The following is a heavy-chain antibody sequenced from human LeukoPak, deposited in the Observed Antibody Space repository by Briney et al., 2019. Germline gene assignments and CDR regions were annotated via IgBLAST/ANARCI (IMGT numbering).Heavy chain of an antibody. J-gene: IGHJ3*02. V-gene: IGHV4-59*01. D-gene: IGHD6-13*01. CDR1: GGPISSYY. CDR2: VSYRGTT. Sequence: SETLSLTCTVFGGPISSYYWNWIRQPPRKGLEWIGYVSYRGTTNYNPSLKSRVTISVDTSKNQFSLKLSSVTAADTAVYYCARPYSSNWYDAFHIWGQGTMVTVSS. CDR3: ARPYSSNWYDAFHI.